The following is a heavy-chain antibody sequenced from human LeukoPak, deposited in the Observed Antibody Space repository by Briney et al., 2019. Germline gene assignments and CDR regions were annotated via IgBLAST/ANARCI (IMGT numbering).Heavy chain of an antibody. Sequence: SETLSLTCTVSGGSISSSSYYWGWIRQPLGKGLEWIGSIYYSGSTNYNPSLKSRVTISVDTSKNQFSLKLSSVTAADTAVYYCARAAAAAAAFDIWGQGTMVTVSS. CDR3: ARAAAAAAAFDI. J-gene: IGHJ3*02. CDR1: GGSISSSSYY. D-gene: IGHD6-13*01. V-gene: IGHV4-39*07. CDR2: IYYSGST.